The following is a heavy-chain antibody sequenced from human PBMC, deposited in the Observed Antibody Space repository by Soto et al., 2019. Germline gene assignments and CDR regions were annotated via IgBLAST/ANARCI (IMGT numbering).Heavy chain of an antibody. CDR2: IWYDGSNK. J-gene: IGHJ6*02. D-gene: IGHD3-10*01. CDR3: ARVSVERFGELLYGDYYYGMDV. CDR1: GFTFSSYG. Sequence: QVQLVESGGGVVQPGRSLRLSCAASGFTFSSYGMHWVRQAPGKGLEWVAVIWYDGSNKYYADSEKGRFTISRDNSKNTLYLQMNSLRAEDTAVYYCARVSVERFGELLYGDYYYGMDVWGQGTTVTVSS. V-gene: IGHV3-33*01.